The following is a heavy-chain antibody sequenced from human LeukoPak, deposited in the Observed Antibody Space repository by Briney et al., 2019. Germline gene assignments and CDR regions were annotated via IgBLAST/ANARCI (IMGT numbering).Heavy chain of an antibody. CDR3: ARTPNYYYRDV. Sequence: ASLKVSCKASGYTFTSYAINWVRQATGQPLEWMGWMNPNSGNTGYAQKFQGRVTITRNTSISTAYMELSSLRSEDTAVYYCARTPNYYYRDVWGKGTTVTVSS. V-gene: IGHV1-8*03. CDR2: MNPNSGNT. CDR1: GYTFTSYA. J-gene: IGHJ6*03.